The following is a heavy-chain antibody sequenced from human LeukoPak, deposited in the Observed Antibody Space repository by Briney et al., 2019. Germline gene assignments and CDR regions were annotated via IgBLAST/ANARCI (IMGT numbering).Heavy chain of an antibody. D-gene: IGHD2-2*01. J-gene: IGHJ4*02. V-gene: IGHV3-23*01. CDR2: IIGGAGGT. Sequence: GGSLRLSCAASGFTFSSYWMHWVRQAPGKGLEWVSGIIGGAGGTYYADSVKGRFTISRDNAKNTLYLQMNSLRAEDTAVYYCAHGSMYQLDYWGQGTLVTVSS. CDR1: GFTFSSYW. CDR3: AHGSMYQLDY.